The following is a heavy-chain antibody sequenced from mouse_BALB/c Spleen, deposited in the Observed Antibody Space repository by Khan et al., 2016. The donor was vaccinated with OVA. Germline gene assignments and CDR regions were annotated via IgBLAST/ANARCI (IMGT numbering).Heavy chain of an antibody. CDR2: INPSSGHT. Sequence: QVQLQQSGAELAKPGASVKMSCKASGYTFSNYWIHWVKQRPGQGLEWIGYINPSSGHTYYNQTFNDKATLTTDKSSSTAYMQLSSLTSEDSAVYYCARDRIDYWGQGTSVTVSS. CDR1: GYTFSNYW. CDR3: ARDRIDY. V-gene: IGHV1-7*01. J-gene: IGHJ4*01.